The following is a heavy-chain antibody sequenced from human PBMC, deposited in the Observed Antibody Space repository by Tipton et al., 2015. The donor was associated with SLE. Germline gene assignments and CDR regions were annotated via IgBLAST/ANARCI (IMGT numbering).Heavy chain of an antibody. Sequence: TLSLTCNVSGDSINSGRFYWNWIRQHPGKGLEWIGLIHHSGGTFYNPSLKSRVTISVDTSKNQFSLNLSSMSAADTAVYYCVREPLLYDDYGGGFDPWGQGTLVTVSS. J-gene: IGHJ5*02. D-gene: IGHD4-23*01. CDR2: IHHSGGT. CDR1: GDSINSGRFY. V-gene: IGHV4-31*03. CDR3: VREPLLYDDYGGGFDP.